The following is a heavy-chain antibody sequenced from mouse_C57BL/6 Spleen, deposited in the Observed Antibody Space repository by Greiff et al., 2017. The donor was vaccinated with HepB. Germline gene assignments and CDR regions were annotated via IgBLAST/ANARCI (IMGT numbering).Heavy chain of an antibody. CDR2: IYPSDSET. CDR3: ARSLYYYGKRLFAY. J-gene: IGHJ3*01. CDR1: GYTFTSYW. V-gene: IGHV1-61*01. D-gene: IGHD1-1*01. Sequence: QVQLQQPGAELVRPGSSVKLSCKASGYTFTSYWMDWVKQRPGQGLEWIGNIYPSDSETHYNQKFKDKATLTVDKSSSTAYMQLSSLTSEDSAVYYCARSLYYYGKRLFAYWGQGTLVTVSA.